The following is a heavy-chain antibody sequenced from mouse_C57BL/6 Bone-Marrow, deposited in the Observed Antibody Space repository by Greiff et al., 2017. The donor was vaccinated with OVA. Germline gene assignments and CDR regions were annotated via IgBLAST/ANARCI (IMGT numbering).Heavy chain of an antibody. CDR2: ISDGGSYT. J-gene: IGHJ3*01. V-gene: IGHV5-4*01. CDR3: ARDLAWFAY. Sequence: EVQRVESGGGLVKPGGSLKLSCAASGFTFSSYAMSWVRQTPEKRLEWVATISDGGSYTYYPDNVKGRFTISRDNAKNNLYLQRSHLKSEDTAMYYCARDLAWFAYWGQGTLVTVSA. CDR1: GFTFSSYA.